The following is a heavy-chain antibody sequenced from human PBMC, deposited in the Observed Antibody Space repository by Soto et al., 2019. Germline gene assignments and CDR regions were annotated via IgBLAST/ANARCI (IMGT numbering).Heavy chain of an antibody. V-gene: IGHV3-15*01. Sequence: PVGSLRLSCAASGFTFSNAWMSWVRQAPGKGLEWVGRIKSKTDGGTTDYAAPVKGRFTISRDDSKNTLYLQMNSLKTEDTAVYYCTTVLLFVDIVATISHYYFDYWGQGTLVTVSS. D-gene: IGHD5-12*01. CDR2: IKSKTDGGTT. J-gene: IGHJ4*02. CDR3: TTVLLFVDIVATISHYYFDY. CDR1: GFTFSNAW.